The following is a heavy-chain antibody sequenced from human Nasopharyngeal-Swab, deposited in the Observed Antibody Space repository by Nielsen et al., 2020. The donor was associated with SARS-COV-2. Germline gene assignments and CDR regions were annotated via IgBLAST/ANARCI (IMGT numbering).Heavy chain of an antibody. V-gene: IGHV4-39*07. CDR2: IDYSGPT. CDR3: ARVVTGWFDP. D-gene: IGHD3-16*02. J-gene: IGHJ5*02. CDR1: GGSINSNNYY. Sequence: SETLSLTCSVSGGSINSNNYYWGWIRQPPGKGLEWIGSIDYSGPTYYNPSLKSRATISVDTSKNQFSLKLSSVTAADTAVYYCARVVTGWFDPWGQGTLVTVSS.